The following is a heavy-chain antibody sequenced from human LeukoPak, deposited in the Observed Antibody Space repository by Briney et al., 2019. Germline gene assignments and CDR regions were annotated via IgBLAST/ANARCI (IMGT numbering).Heavy chain of an antibody. D-gene: IGHD3-10*01. V-gene: IGHV3-30*18. CDR2: ISYDGSNK. CDR3: AKGRYYGSGNSFAYFQH. Sequence: GGSLRLSCAASRFTFSSFGMHWVRQAPGKGPEWAAVISYDGSNKYYADSVKGRFTISRDNSKNALYLQMNSLRAEDTAVYYCAKGRYYGSGNSFAYFQHWGQGTLVTVSS. CDR1: RFTFSSFG. J-gene: IGHJ1*01.